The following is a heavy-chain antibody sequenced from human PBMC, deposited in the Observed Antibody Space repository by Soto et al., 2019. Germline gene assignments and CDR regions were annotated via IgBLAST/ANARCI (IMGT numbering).Heavy chain of an antibody. V-gene: IGHV1-18*01. D-gene: IGHD2-21*02. CDR1: RLTLARQG. CDR3: ARDHHGDYSSDY. CDR2: ISTYNGNT. J-gene: IGHJ4*02. Sequence: GAPVKVSSKDSRLTLARQGICWGGQAPGQGLEWMGWISTYNGNTNYAQKLQGRVTMTTDTSTSTAYMELRSLRSDDTAVYYCARDHHGDYSSDYWGQGTLVTVSS.